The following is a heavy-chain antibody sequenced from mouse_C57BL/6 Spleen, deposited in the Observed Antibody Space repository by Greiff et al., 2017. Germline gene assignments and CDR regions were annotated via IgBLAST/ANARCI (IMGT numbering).Heavy chain of an antibody. D-gene: IGHD1-1*01. CDR1: GYTFTSYW. V-gene: IGHV1-5*01. CDR2: IYPGNSGT. J-gene: IGHJ3*01. CDR3: TPYYGSSSAWFAY. Sequence: EVQLQQSGTVLARPGASVKMSCKTSGYTFTSYWMHWVKQRPGQGLEWLGAIYPGNSGTSYNQKFKGKAKLTAVTSASTAYMELSSLTNEDSAVYYCTPYYGSSSAWFAYWGQGTLVTVSA.